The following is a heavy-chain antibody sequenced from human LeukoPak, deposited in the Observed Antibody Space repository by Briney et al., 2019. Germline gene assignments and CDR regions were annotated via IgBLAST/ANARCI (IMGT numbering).Heavy chain of an antibody. J-gene: IGHJ4*02. Sequence: ASVKVSCKASDYTFTSYGISWVRQAPGQGLEWMGWISTYNGDTRYTQRLQGRVTTTADTSTRTAYMELRSLRSDDTAVYYCARGWIEMPTVYFDYWGQGTLVSVSS. CDR3: ARGWIEMPTVYFDY. CDR2: ISTYNGDT. D-gene: IGHD5-24*01. CDR1: DYTFTSYG. V-gene: IGHV1-18*01.